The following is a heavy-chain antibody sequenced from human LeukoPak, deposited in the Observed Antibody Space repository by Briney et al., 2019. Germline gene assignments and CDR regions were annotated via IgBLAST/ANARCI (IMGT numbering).Heavy chain of an antibody. J-gene: IGHJ4*02. CDR2: VYHSGST. D-gene: IGHD3-16*01. CDR3: ARDLGLGYYFDY. CDR1: GGSISSFY. V-gene: IGHV4-59*01. Sequence: PSETLSLTCTVSGGSISSFYWSWIRKSPGKGLEWIGHVYHSGSTNYNPSLKTRVTISVDTSKNQFSLKLCSVTAADTAVYYCARDLGLGYYFDYWGQGTLVTVSS.